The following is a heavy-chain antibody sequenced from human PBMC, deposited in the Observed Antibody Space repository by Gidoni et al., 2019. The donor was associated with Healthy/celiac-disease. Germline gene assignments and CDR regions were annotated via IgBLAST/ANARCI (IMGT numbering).Heavy chain of an antibody. CDR3: AREGWGRLGENWFDP. Sequence: QVQLVQSGAEVKKPGASVKVSCKASGYTFTSYAMHWVRQAPGQRLEWMGWLNAGNGNTKYSQKFQGRVTITRDTSASTAYMELSSLRSEDTAVYYCAREGWGRLGENWFDPWGQGTLVTVSS. J-gene: IGHJ5*02. CDR1: GYTFTSYA. D-gene: IGHD3-16*01. CDR2: LNAGNGNT. V-gene: IGHV1-3*01.